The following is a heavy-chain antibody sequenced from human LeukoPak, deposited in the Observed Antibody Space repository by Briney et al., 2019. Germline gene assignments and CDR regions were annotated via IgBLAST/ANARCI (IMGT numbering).Heavy chain of an antibody. V-gene: IGHV5-51*01. CDR1: GYSFTSYW. J-gene: IGHJ3*02. D-gene: IGHD6-13*01. CDR2: IYPGDSDT. CDR3: ARPTSSSWNAFDI. Sequence: GESLKISCKGSGYSFTSYWIGWVRQMPGKGLEWMGIIYPGDSDTRYSPSFQGQVTISADRSISTAYLQWSSLKASDTAMYYCARPTSSSWNAFDIWGRGTMVTVSS.